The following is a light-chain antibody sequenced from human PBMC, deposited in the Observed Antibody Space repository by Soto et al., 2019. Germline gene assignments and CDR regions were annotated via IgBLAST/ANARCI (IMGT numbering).Light chain of an antibody. CDR1: QSIRIW. J-gene: IGKJ2*01. CDR2: DAS. V-gene: IGKV1-5*01. CDR3: QQYNSYPYT. Sequence: DIQMTQSPSTVSASVGDGVTITCRASQSIRIWLAWYQQKPGKAPKLLIYDASTLESGVSSGFSGSGSGTEFTLTISSLQPDDFATYYCQQYNSYPYTFGQGTKVDIK.